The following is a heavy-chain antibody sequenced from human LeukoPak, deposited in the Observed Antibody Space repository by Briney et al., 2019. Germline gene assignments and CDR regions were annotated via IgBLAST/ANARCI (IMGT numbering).Heavy chain of an antibody. J-gene: IGHJ4*02. CDR2: IKQDGSEK. CDR1: GFTFSSHW. V-gene: IGHV3-7*01. CDR3: ARDSPERGYSYGPLDNYFDY. D-gene: IGHD5-18*01. Sequence: GGSLRLSCAASGFTFSSHWMSWVRQAPGKGLEWVANIKQDGSEKYYVGSVKGRFTISRDNAKNSLYLQMNSLRAEDTAVYYCARDSPERGYSYGPLDNYFDYWGQGTLVTVSS.